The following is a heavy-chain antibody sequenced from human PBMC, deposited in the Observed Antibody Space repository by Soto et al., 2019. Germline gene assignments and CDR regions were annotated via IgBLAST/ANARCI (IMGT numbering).Heavy chain of an antibody. CDR1: GFTFSSFW. Sequence: GGSLRLSCAASGFTFSSFWMTWVRQAPGKGLEWVANIKHAGGEKCYVEPVKGGFTISRDNARNSLYLEMKSLRSEDTAVYSCVRDRSGSYLEGFDYWGQGTLVTVSS. V-gene: IGHV3-7*01. D-gene: IGHD1-26*01. CDR2: IKHAGGEK. CDR3: VRDRSGSYLEGFDY. J-gene: IGHJ4*02.